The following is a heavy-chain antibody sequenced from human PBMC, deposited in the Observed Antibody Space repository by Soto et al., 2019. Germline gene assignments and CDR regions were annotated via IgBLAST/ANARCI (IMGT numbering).Heavy chain of an antibody. D-gene: IGHD3-10*01. Sequence: PSETLSLTCTVSAGSLSSGSYYWSWIRQPPGKGLEWIGYIYNGGSTNYNPSLKSRVTISVHTSKNHFSLRMSSVTAADTAVYYCAGESDSGSYYFEYRRRGTLVPVSS. CDR3: AGESDSGSYYFEY. CDR2: IYNGGST. CDR1: AGSLSSGSYY. V-gene: IGHV4-61*03. J-gene: IGHJ4*02.